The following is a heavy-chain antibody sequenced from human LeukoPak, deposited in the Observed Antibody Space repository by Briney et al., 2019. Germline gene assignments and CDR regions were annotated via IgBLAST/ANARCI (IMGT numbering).Heavy chain of an antibody. D-gene: IGHD2-2*01. V-gene: IGHV3-7*01. J-gene: IGHJ4*02. CDR1: GFTSSSYW. CDR2: IKQDGSEK. CDR3: ASLPEGYCSSTSCFYFDY. Sequence: GGSLRLSCAASGFTSSSYWMSWVRQAPWKGLEWVANIKQDGSEKYYVDSVKGRFTISRDNAKNSLYLQMNSLRAEDTAVYYCASLPEGYCSSTSCFYFDYWGQGTLVTVSS.